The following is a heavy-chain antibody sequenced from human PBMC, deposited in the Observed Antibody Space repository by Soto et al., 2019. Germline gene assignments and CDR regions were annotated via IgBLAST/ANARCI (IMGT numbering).Heavy chain of an antibody. V-gene: IGHV4-34*01. J-gene: IGHJ6*02. D-gene: IGHD6-6*01. CDR2: INHSGST. CDR3: ARGSIAPTPSYGMDV. Sequence: PSETLSLTCAVYGGSFSGYYWSWIRQPPGKGLEWIGEINHSGSTNYNPSLKSRVTISVDTSKNQFSLKLSSVTAADTAVYYCARGSIAPTPSYGMDVWGQGIKVTV. CDR1: GGSFSGYY.